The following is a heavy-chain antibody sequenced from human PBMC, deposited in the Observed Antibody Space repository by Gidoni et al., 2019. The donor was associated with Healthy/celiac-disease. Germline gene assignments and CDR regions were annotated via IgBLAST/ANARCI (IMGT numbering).Heavy chain of an antibody. Sequence: QVQLVESGGGVVQPGRSLRLSCAASGFTFSSYGMHWVRQAPGKGLEWVAVIWYDGSNKYYADSVKGRFTISRDNSKNTLYLQMNSLRAEDTAVYYCARWESTYGMDVWGQGTTVTVSS. D-gene: IGHD1-26*01. CDR3: ARWESTYGMDV. CDR1: GFTFSSYG. CDR2: IWYDGSNK. V-gene: IGHV3-33*01. J-gene: IGHJ6*02.